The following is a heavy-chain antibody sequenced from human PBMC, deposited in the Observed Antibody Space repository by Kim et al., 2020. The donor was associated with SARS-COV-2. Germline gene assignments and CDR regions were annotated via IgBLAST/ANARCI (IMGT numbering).Heavy chain of an antibody. D-gene: IGHD5-12*01. CDR3: GRSYSVYYSEVGVFGL. V-gene: IGHV1-69*02. CDR2: IIPFSGIT. CDR1: GGTFSTYI. J-gene: IGHJ5*02. Sequence: SVKVSCKSSGGTFSTYIVTWVRQAPGQGLEWMGTIIPFSGITNYAQTFQGRVSITADTSTTTAYMEVNSLTSEDTAMYYCGRSYSVYYSEVGVFGLWGQGTLVTVST.